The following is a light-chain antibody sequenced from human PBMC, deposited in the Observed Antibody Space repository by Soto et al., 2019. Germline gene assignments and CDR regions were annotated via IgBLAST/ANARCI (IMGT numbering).Light chain of an antibody. CDR1: QSISSTH. Sequence: EIVLTQSPATLSVSPGEGATLSCRASQSISSTHLVWYQQKPGQAPSLLIFGASSRATGIPDRFSGSGSGTDFTLTISGLEPEDFAVYYCQQYGSSPGTFGQGTKVDNK. CDR2: GAS. V-gene: IGKV3-20*01. J-gene: IGKJ1*01. CDR3: QQYGSSPGT.